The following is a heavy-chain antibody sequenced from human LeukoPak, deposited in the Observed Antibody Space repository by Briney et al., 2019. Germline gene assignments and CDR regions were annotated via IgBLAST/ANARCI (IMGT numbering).Heavy chain of an antibody. CDR3: ARAPGSYSCDY. J-gene: IGHJ4*02. CDR2: ISSSSSYI. V-gene: IGHV3-21*01. D-gene: IGHD1-26*01. CDR1: GFTFSSYS. Sequence: GGSLRLSCAASGFTFSSYSMNWVRQAPGKGLEWVSSISSSSSYIYYADSVEGRFTISRDNAKNSLYLQMNSLRAEDTAVYYCARAPGSYSCDYWGQGTLVTVSS.